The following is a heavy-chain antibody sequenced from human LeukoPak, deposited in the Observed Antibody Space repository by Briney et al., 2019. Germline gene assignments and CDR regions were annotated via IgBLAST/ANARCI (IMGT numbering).Heavy chain of an antibody. CDR2: IYSGGST. CDR3: ARGYATAFDS. D-gene: IGHD2-2*01. V-gene: IGHV3-53*01. J-gene: IGHJ4*02. Sequence: GGSLRLSYAASGFTVSSNYMSWVRQAPGKGLEWVSVIYSGGSTYYADSVKGRFTISRDNSKNSLYLHMNSLRAEDTAVYYCARGYATAFDSWGQGTLVTVSS. CDR1: GFTVSSNY.